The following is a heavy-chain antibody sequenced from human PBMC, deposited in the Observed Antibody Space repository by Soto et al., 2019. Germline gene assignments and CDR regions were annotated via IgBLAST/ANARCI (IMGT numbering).Heavy chain of an antibody. CDR2: IYHSGST. CDR3: ARVVGGYYYGMDV. D-gene: IGHD2-2*01. J-gene: IGHJ6*02. V-gene: IGHV4-4*02. Sequence: QVQLQESGPGLVKPSGTLSLTCAVSGGSISSSNWWSWVRQPPGKGLEWIGEIYHSGSTNYNPSLKNRVTIPVDKSTHQCSLKLSSVTAADPAVYYCARVVGGYYYGMDVWGQGTTVTVSS. CDR1: GGSISSSNW.